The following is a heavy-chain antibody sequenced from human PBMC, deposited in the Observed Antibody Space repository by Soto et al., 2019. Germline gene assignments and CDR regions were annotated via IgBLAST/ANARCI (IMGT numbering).Heavy chain of an antibody. CDR1: GYTLTELS. Sequence: ASVKVSCKVSGYTLTELSMHWVRQAPGKGLEWMGGFDPEDGETIYAQKFQGRVTMTEDTSTDTAYMELSSLRSEDTAVYYCATARYYDSSGYFIAMFDYWGQGTLVTVSS. CDR2: FDPEDGET. J-gene: IGHJ4*02. D-gene: IGHD3-22*01. V-gene: IGHV1-24*01. CDR3: ATARYYDSSGYFIAMFDY.